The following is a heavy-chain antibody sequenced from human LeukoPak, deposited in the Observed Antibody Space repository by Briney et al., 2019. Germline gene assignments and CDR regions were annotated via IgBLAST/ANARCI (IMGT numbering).Heavy chain of an antibody. Sequence: PSESLSLTCTVSGGSISSSSYYWGWIRQPPGKGLEWIGSIYYSGSTNYNPSLKSRVTISVDTSKNQFSLKLSSVTAADTAVYYCARDVNYYYYMDVWGKGTTVTVSS. V-gene: IGHV4-39*07. CDR3: ARDVNYYYYMDV. J-gene: IGHJ6*03. CDR2: IYYSGST. CDR1: GGSISSSSYY.